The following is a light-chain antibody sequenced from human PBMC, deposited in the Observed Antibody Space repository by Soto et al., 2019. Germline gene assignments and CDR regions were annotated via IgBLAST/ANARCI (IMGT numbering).Light chain of an antibody. J-gene: IGKJ5*01. CDR1: QTVHDW. V-gene: IGKV1-12*01. CDR3: QQVVNFPIT. Sequence: DIQMTQSPSSVSASVGDRVTITCRASQTVHDWLAWFQQKPGKAPKLLMYFVSRLQTGDPSRFSGSGSGTEFTLTISNLQPEDFATYYCQQVVNFPITFGQGTRLE. CDR2: FVS.